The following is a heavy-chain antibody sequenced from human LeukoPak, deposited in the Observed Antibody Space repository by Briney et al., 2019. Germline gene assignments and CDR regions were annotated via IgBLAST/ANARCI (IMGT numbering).Heavy chain of an antibody. CDR1: GGSISSSSYY. V-gene: IGHV4-39*01. Sequence: KPSETLSLTCTVSGGSISSSSYYWGWIRQPPGKGLEWIGSIYYSGSTYYNPSLKSRVTISVDTSKNQFSLKLSSVTAADTAVYYCAIDILTGYYTGNNRGDNWFDPWGQGTLVTVSS. D-gene: IGHD3-9*01. J-gene: IGHJ5*02. CDR2: IYYSGST. CDR3: AIDILTGYYTGNNRGDNWFDP.